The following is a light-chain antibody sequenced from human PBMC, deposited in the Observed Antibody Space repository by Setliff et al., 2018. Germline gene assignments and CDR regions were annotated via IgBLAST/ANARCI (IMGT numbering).Light chain of an antibody. CDR2: RFS. CDR1: SSNIGATYD. Sequence: QSVLTQPPSVSGAPGHTVTISCTGSSSNIGATYDVHWYQHVPGTAPKLLLYRFSNRPSGIPHRVSGSTSGTSASLAITGLQVEDEADYDCQSYDTRLNDYVFGTGTRVTVL. V-gene: IGLV1-40*01. CDR3: QSYDTRLNDYV. J-gene: IGLJ1*01.